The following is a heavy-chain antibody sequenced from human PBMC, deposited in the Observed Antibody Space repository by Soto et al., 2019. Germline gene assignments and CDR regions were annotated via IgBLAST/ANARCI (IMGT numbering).Heavy chain of an antibody. J-gene: IGHJ6*02. D-gene: IGHD2-15*01. CDR2: ISWNSGSI. Sequence: PGGSLRLSCAASGFTFDDYAMHWVRQAPGKGLEWVSGISWNSGSIGYADSVKGRFTISRDNAKNSLYLQMNSLRAEDTALYYCAKDSVRYCSGGSCPGGMDVWGQGTTVTVSS. V-gene: IGHV3-9*01. CDR1: GFTFDDYA. CDR3: AKDSVRYCSGGSCPGGMDV.